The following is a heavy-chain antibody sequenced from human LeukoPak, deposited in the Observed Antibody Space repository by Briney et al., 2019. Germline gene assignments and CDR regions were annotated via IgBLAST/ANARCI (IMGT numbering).Heavy chain of an antibody. CDR3: ARAGYSSGPYYYYYGMDV. V-gene: IGHV4-4*02. J-gene: IGHJ6*04. CDR2: IYHSGST. Sequence: PSETLSLTCAVSGGSISSSNWWSWVRQPPGKGLEWIGEIYHSGSTIYNPSLKSRVTISVDKSKNQFSLKLSSVTAADTAVYYCARAGYSSGPYYYYYGMDVWGKGTTVTVSS. CDR1: GGSISSSNW. D-gene: IGHD6-19*01.